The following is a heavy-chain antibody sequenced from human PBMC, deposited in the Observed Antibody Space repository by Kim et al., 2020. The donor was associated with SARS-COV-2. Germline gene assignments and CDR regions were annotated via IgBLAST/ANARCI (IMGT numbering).Heavy chain of an antibody. D-gene: IGHD3-22*01. CDR2: IYYSGST. CDR1: GGSISSYY. Sequence: SETLSLTCTVSGGSISSYYWSWIRQPPGKGLEWIGYIYYSGSTNYNPSLKSRVTISVDTSKNQFSLKLSSVTAADTAVYYCARGAYYYDSSGYSPLDYLGQGTLLTVSS. V-gene: IGHV4-59*13. J-gene: IGHJ4*02. CDR3: ARGAYYYDSSGYSPLDY.